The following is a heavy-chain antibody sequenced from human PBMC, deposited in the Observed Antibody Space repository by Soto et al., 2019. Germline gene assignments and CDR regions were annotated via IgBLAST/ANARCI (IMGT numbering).Heavy chain of an antibody. CDR1: GGSFSGYY. J-gene: IGHJ5*02. CDR3: AREGIAVAGTGNWFDP. Sequence: PSETLSLTCAVYGGSFSGYYWSWIRQPPGKGLEWIGEINHSGSTNYNPSLKSRVTISVDTSKNQFSLKLSSVTAADTAVYYCAREGIAVAGTGNWFDPWGHGTLVTVSS. V-gene: IGHV4-34*01. CDR2: INHSGST. D-gene: IGHD6-19*01.